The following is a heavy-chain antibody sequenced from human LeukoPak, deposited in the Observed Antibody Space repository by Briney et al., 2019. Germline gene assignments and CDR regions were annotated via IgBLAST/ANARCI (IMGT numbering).Heavy chain of an antibody. CDR1: GFTFSSYA. V-gene: IGHV3-74*01. Sequence: GGSLRLSCAASGFTFSSYAMSWVRQAPGKGLVWVSRINIDGSSTNYADSVKGQFTISRDNAKNTLYLQMNSLRAEDTAVYYCARAGIAVTHRWFDPWGQGTLVTVSS. D-gene: IGHD6-19*01. CDR2: INIDGSST. CDR3: ARAGIAVTHRWFDP. J-gene: IGHJ5*02.